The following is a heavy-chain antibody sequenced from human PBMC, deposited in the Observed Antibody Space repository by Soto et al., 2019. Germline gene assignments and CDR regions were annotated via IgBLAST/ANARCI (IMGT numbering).Heavy chain of an antibody. Sequence: QVQMVQSGAEVKKPGSSARVSCTVSGGTFSRHSISWVRQAPGQGLEWMGGIIPIVDATQEAQKFQGRLTITADASTSPFPILISGQRPEDHDLQFCARDFTYERGTWGHGTVVNVS. CDR1: GGTFSRHS. D-gene: IGHD1-7*01. CDR3: ARDFTYERGT. J-gene: IGHJ4*01. CDR2: IIPIVDAT. V-gene: IGHV1-69*01.